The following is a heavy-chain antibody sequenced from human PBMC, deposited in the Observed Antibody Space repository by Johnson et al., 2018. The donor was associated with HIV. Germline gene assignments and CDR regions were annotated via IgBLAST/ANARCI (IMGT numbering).Heavy chain of an antibody. CDR1: GFTVSSNY. V-gene: IGHV3-66*01. J-gene: IGHJ3*02. CDR3: ARDGESQQLPLGDALDI. CDR2: IYSGGNT. D-gene: IGHD6-13*01. Sequence: VHLVESGGGLVQSGGSLRLSCGASGFTVSSNYMNWVRQALGKGLEWVSVIYSGGNTYYADSVKGRFTISRDNSKNTLYLQMNSLRAEDTAVYYCARDGESQQLPLGDALDIWGQGTMVTVSS.